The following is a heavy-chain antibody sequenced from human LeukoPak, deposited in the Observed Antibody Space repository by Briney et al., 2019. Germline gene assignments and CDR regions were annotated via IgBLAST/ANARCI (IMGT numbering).Heavy chain of an antibody. D-gene: IGHD3-10*01. CDR1: GGSFSGYY. CDR2: IYHSGST. V-gene: IGHV4-34*01. Sequence: SETLSLTCAVYGGSFSGYYWSWIRQSPGKGLEWIGDIYHSGSTNYNPSLKSRVTISVDSSKNQFSLKLSFVTAADTAVYYCAGNRGGSGSYSDYWGQGTLVTVSS. J-gene: IGHJ4*02. CDR3: AGNRGGSGSYSDY.